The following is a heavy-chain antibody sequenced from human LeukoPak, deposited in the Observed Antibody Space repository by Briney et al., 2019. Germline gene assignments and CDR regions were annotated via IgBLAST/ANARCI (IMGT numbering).Heavy chain of an antibody. CDR1: GFTFSTYA. CDR2: ISGSRGGT. J-gene: IGHJ6*02. D-gene: IGHD6-13*01. CDR3: AKKNGAAGTRNGMAV. V-gene: IGHV3-23*01. Sequence: GGSLRLSCAAAGFTFSTYAMSWVRQAPGKGLEWVSTISGSRGGTYYADSVKGRFTISRDNSKNTVYLQMNSLRAEDTAVYYCAKKNGAAGTRNGMAVWGQGTTVSVFS.